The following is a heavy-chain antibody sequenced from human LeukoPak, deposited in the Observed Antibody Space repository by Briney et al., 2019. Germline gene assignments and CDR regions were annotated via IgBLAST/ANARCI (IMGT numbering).Heavy chain of an antibody. V-gene: IGHV4-59*01. CDR1: GGSISSYY. CDR3: AGTTESPGAEYFQH. CDR2: IYYSGST. J-gene: IGHJ1*01. Sequence: TSETLSLTCTVSGGSISSYYWSWIRQPPGKGLEWIGYIYYSGSTNYNPSLKSRVTISVDTSKNQFSLKLSSVTAADTAVYYCAGTTESPGAEYFQHWGQGTLVTVSS. D-gene: IGHD4-17*01.